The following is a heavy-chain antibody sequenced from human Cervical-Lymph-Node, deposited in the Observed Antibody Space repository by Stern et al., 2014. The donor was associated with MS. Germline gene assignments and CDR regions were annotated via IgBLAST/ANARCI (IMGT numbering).Heavy chain of an antibody. D-gene: IGHD1-20*01. Sequence: EESGPTLVNPTQTLTLPCTFSGFSLTTTGVGVGWIRQPPGKALEWLALIYWDDDKRYSPSLKSRLTITKDTSRNQVVLTMTNMDPVDTATYYCAHIGYNYAFDIWGQGTMVTVSS. V-gene: IGHV2-5*02. CDR3: AHIGYNYAFDI. J-gene: IGHJ3*02. CDR2: IYWDDDK. CDR1: GFSLTTTGVG.